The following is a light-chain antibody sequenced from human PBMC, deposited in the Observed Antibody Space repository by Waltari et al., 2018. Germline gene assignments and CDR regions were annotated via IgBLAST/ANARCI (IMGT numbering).Light chain of an antibody. Sequence: DIQMTQSPSTLSASVGDRVTITCRASPSISSWLAWYQQKPGKAPKLLIYKASSLKSGVPSRFSGSGSGTEFTLTISSLQPDDFATYYCQQYNSYPWTFGQGTKVEIK. CDR2: KAS. J-gene: IGKJ1*01. V-gene: IGKV1-5*03. CDR3: QQYNSYPWT. CDR1: PSISSW.